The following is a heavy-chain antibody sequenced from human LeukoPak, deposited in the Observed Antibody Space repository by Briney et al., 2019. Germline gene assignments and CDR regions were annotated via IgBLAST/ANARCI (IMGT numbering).Heavy chain of an antibody. Sequence: GRSLSLSCAFSGFTLSNFAMSWVRQSPGKGLEWGSAISGSAGNTFYADSAKGRFTISRDISKHTMYLQMNSLRTEDTAVYYCAKGPQLGSGYHPDYWGQGTLVTVSS. V-gene: IGHV3-23*01. J-gene: IGHJ4*02. CDR1: GFTLSNFA. D-gene: IGHD3-22*01. CDR2: ISGSAGNT. CDR3: AKGPQLGSGYHPDY.